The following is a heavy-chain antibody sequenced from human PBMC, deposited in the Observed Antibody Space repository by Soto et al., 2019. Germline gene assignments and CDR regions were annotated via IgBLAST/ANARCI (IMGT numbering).Heavy chain of an antibody. V-gene: IGHV4-34*01. Sequence: SETLSLTCAVYGGSFSGYYWSWIRQPPGKGLEWIGEINHSVTTNYNPSPKSRVTISVDTSKNQFSLKLSSVTAADTALYYCARGFPVAAAGTHFDYWGQGTLVTVSS. CDR3: ARGFPVAAAGTHFDY. J-gene: IGHJ4*02. D-gene: IGHD6-13*01. CDR1: GGSFSGYY. CDR2: INHSVTT.